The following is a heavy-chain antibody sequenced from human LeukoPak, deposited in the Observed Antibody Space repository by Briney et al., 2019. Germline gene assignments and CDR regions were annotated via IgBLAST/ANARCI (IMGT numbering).Heavy chain of an antibody. V-gene: IGHV1-69*05. CDR3: ARTNVVPAATHNYNWFDP. CDR2: IIPIFGTA. CDR1: GGTFSSYA. Sequence: SVKVSCKASGGTFSSYAISWVRQAPGQGLEWMGGIIPIFGTANYAQKFQGRVTITTDESTSTAYMELSSLRSEDTAVYYCARTNVVPAATHNYNWFDPWGQGTLVTVSS. J-gene: IGHJ5*02. D-gene: IGHD2-2*01.